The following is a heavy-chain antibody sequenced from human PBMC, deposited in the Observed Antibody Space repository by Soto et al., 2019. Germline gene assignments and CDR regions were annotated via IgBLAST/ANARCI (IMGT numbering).Heavy chain of an antibody. D-gene: IGHD3-16*01. V-gene: IGHV1-18*01. CDR3: ARHTDDGHYIWGSDYYGIDC. CDR2: ISLNNGKT. CDR1: GYMFTRYG. J-gene: IGHJ6*02. Sequence: ASVKVSCKATGYMFTRYGITWVRQAPGQGLEWMGWISLNNGKTNYAQKFQGRVTMTTDTSTNTAYMELRSLRSDDTAIYYCARHTDDGHYIWGSDYYGIDCWGQGATVTVSS.